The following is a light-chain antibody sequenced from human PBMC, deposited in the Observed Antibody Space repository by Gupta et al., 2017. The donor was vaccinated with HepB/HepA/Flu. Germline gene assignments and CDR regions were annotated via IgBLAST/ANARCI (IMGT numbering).Light chain of an antibody. Sequence: QSALTQPASVSGSPGQSITISCTGTSSDVDVSWYQQHAGKAPKLIIYDVTYRASGFSNHFSGSKSGNTASLTISGLQPEDEANYYCSSYTTSNTLPFGGGTKLTVL. CDR3: SSYTTSNTLP. CDR1: SSDVD. V-gene: IGLV2-14*03. J-gene: IGLJ2*01. CDR2: DVT.